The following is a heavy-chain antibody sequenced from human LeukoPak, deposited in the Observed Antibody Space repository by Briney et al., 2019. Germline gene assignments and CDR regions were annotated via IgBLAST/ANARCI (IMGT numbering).Heavy chain of an antibody. CDR1: GYPFSSYS. D-gene: IGHD7-27*01. V-gene: IGHV3-48*01. CDR2: ISVSGGVR. Sequence: PGGSLRLSCVASGYPFSSYSMNWIRQAPGKGLEWVSYISVSGGVRSYADSVKGRFTISRDDARNSLYLQMNSLKAEDTAAYYCAKDGGLWVSAHWGDSWGRGTLVTVSS. J-gene: IGHJ4*02. CDR3: AKDGGLWVSAHWGDS.